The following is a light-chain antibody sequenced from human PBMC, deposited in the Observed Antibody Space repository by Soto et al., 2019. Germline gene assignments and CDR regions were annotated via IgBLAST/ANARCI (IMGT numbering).Light chain of an antibody. Sequence: EIVLTQSPATLSLSPGERATLSCRASQSVITYLAWYQQKPGQAPRLLIYDASNRATGIPARFTGRGSGTDFTLTISSLEPEDFAVYYFHQRSHWPITFVGGTKVEIK. V-gene: IGKV3-11*01. CDR2: DAS. CDR1: QSVITY. J-gene: IGKJ4*01. CDR3: HQRSHWPIT.